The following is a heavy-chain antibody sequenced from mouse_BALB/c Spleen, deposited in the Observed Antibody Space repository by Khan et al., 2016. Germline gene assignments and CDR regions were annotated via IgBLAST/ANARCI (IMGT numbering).Heavy chain of an antibody. CDR2: INPYNGDT. D-gene: IGHD2-3*01. Sequence: VQLQQSGPELVKPGASVKISCKASGYSFTGYFMNWVMQSHGKSLEWIGRINPYNGDTFYNQKFKGKATLTVDKSSSTAHMELRSLASEDSAVXYCARGGYYVWYFDVWGAGTTVTVSS. J-gene: IGHJ1*01. V-gene: IGHV1-20*02. CDR3: ARGGYYVWYFDV. CDR1: GYSFTGYF.